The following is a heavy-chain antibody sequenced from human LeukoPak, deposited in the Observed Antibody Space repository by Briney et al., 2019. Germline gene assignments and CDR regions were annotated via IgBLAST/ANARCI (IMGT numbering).Heavy chain of an antibody. CDR3: AKLGSNATYYYDSSGPFDY. V-gene: IGHV3-23*01. J-gene: IGHJ4*02. Sequence: GGSLRLSCAASGFTFSSYAMSWVRQAPGKGLEWVSAISGSGGSTYYADSVKGRFTISRDNSKNTLYLQMNSLRAEDTAVYYCAKLGSNATYYYDSSGPFDYWGQGTLVTVSS. CDR1: GFTFSSYA. CDR2: ISGSGGST. D-gene: IGHD3-22*01.